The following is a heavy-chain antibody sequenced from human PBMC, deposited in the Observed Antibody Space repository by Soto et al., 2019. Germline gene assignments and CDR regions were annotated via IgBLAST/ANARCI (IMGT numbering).Heavy chain of an antibody. J-gene: IGHJ3*02. D-gene: IGHD6-13*01. CDR3: ARDSSPSYSSRWYDAFDI. V-gene: IGHV3-7*05. CDR2: IKQDESKR. Sequence: EVQLVESGGGLVQPGGSLRLSCAASGFTFSSYWMTWVRQAPGKGLEWVANIKQDESKRYYVDSVEGRFTISRDNAKNSLFLQKNSLRAEDPAVYYCARDSSPSYSSRWYDAFDIWGQGTMVTVSS. CDR1: GFTFSSYW.